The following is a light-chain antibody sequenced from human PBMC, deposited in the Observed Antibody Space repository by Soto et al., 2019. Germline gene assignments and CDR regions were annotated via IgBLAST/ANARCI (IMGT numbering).Light chain of an antibody. Sequence: EIVMTQSPATLSVSPGERATLSCRASQSVSSNLAWYQQKPGQAPRFLIYGASTRATGIPARFSGSGSGTEFTLTSSRLQSEDFAVYYCQQYNNCPWTFGQGTKVEI. V-gene: IGKV3-15*01. CDR2: GAS. CDR1: QSVSSN. CDR3: QQYNNCPWT. J-gene: IGKJ1*01.